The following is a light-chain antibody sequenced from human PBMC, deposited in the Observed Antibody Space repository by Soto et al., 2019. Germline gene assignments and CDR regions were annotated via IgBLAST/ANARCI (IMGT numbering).Light chain of an antibody. CDR2: DAS. CDR3: QQYNSYSWT. Sequence: DIKMTQSPSTLSASVGARVTINCRASQSISSWLAWYQQRPGKAPKLLIYDASSLESGVPSRFSGSGSGTECTLTISSLQPDDVATYYCQQYNSYSWTFGQGTKVDI. J-gene: IGKJ1*01. V-gene: IGKV1-5*01. CDR1: QSISSW.